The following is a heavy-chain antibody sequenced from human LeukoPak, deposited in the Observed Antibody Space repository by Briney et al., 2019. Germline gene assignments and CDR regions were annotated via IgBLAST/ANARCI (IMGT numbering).Heavy chain of an antibody. CDR1: GFTFSSYS. V-gene: IGHV3-21*01. CDR2: ISSSNSYI. D-gene: IGHD6-19*01. Sequence: SGGSLRLSCAASGFTFSSYSMNWVRQAPGKGLEWVSSISSSNSYIYYADSVKGRFTISRDNAKDSLYLQMNSLRAEDTAVYYCARGRLAAGTIYFDYWGQGTLVTVSS. CDR3: ARGRLAAGTIYFDY. J-gene: IGHJ4*02.